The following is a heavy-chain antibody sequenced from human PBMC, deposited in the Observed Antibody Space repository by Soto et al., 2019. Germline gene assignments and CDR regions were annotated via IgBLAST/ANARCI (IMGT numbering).Heavy chain of an antibody. D-gene: IGHD5-18*01. Sequence: SHTLSLTCAISGHSVASNSAAWNLIRQSPSRGLEWLGRTYYRSKWYNDYAVSVKSRITINPDTSKNQFSLQLNSVTPEDTAVYYCARWIQGSHAFEIWGQGTMVTVSS. V-gene: IGHV6-1*01. J-gene: IGHJ3*02. CDR2: TYYRSKWYN. CDR1: GHSVASNSAA. CDR3: ARWIQGSHAFEI.